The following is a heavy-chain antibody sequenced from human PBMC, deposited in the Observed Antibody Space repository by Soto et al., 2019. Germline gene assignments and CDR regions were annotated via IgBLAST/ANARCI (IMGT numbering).Heavy chain of an antibody. V-gene: IGHV3-23*01. CDR2: ISGSGGST. Sequence: RRLSCTASGFTFSSYAMSWVRQAPGKGLEWVSAISGSGGSTYYADSVKGRFTISRDNSKNTLYLQMNSLRAEDTAVYYCAKDHSYYDFWSGYYLDYYFDYWGQGTLVTVSS. D-gene: IGHD3-3*01. J-gene: IGHJ4*02. CDR1: GFTFSSYA. CDR3: AKDHSYYDFWSGYYLDYYFDY.